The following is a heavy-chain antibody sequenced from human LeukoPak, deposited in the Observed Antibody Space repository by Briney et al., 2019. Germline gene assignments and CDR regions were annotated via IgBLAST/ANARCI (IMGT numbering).Heavy chain of an antibody. V-gene: IGHV1-3*01. D-gene: IGHD2-2*01. J-gene: IGHJ3*02. CDR3: ARVGCSSTSCYRSAFDI. CDR2: INAGNGNT. CDR1: GYTFTSYA. Sequence: GASVKVSCEASGYTFTSYAMHWVRQAPGQRLEWMGWINAGNGNTKYSQKFQGRVTITRDTSASTAYMELSSLRSEDTAVYYCARVGCSSTSCYRSAFDIWGQGTMVTVSS.